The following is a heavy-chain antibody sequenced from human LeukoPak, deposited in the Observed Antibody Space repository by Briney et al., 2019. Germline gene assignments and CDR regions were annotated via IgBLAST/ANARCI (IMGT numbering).Heavy chain of an antibody. D-gene: IGHD2-15*01. CDR2: IYHSGST. V-gene: IGHV4-30-2*01. CDR3: AREGSDYCSGGSCYLGGFDP. CDR1: GGSISSGGYS. Sequence: PSETLSLTCTVSGGSISSGGYSWSWIRQPPGKGLEWIVYIYHSGSTYYNPSLKSRVTISVDRSKNQFSLKLSSVTAADTAVYYCAREGSDYCSGGSCYLGGFDPWGQGTLVTVSS. J-gene: IGHJ5*02.